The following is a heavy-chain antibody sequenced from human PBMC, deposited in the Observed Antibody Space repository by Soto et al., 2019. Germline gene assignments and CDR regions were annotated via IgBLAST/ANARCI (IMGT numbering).Heavy chain of an antibody. D-gene: IGHD2-15*01. CDR2: INPYSGVT. V-gene: IGHV1-2*02. Sequence: QVQLVQSGAELKKPGTSVKVSCEASGYTFTDYYIHWVRQAPGQGLEWIGWINPYSGVTNYAQRFQGRVTMTRDPSTSMAYMERSRLTSDGTAVSFCARVGFCGDGSYAFAFWGQGNMVTVSA. J-gene: IGHJ4*02. CDR1: GYTFTDYY. CDR3: ARVGFCGDGSYAFAF.